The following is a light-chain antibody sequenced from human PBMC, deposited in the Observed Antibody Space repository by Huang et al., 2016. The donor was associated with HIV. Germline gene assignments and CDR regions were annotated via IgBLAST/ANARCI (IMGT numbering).Light chain of an antibody. CDR3: MQETHWWA. Sequence: DVVMTQFPFSLPVTLGQPASISWRSSESLVYSDGNTYVNWFQQRPGQSPRRLNYKFSYQDSGVPDKFSGSGSDTDFTLNISRVEAEDVGIYYCMQETHWWAFGQGTKVEI. CDR2: KFS. CDR1: ESLVYSDGNTY. J-gene: IGKJ1*01. V-gene: IGKV2-30*01.